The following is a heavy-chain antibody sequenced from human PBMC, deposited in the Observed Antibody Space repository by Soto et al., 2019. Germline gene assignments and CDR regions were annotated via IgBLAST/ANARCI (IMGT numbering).Heavy chain of an antibody. Sequence: SETLSLTCAVYGGSFSGYYWSWIRQPPGKGLEWIGEINHSGSTNYNPSLKSRVTISVDTSKNQFSLKLSSVTAADTAVYYCARGPASYYYYYMDVWGKGTTVTVSS. CDR3: ARGPASYYYYYMDV. V-gene: IGHV4-34*01. CDR2: INHSGST. J-gene: IGHJ6*03. CDR1: GGSFSGYY.